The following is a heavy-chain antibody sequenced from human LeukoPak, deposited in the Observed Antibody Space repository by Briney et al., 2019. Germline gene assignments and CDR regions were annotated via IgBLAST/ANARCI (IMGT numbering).Heavy chain of an antibody. Sequence: SETLSLTCTVSGGSISSYYWSWIRQPPGKGLEWIGYIYYSGSTYYNPSLKSRVTISVDTSKNQFSLKLSSVTAADTAVYYCARHGITYYYDSSGYYPDYWGQGTLVTVSS. CDR2: IYYSGST. CDR3: ARHGITYYYDSSGYYPDY. J-gene: IGHJ4*02. D-gene: IGHD3-22*01. V-gene: IGHV4-59*04. CDR1: GGSISSYY.